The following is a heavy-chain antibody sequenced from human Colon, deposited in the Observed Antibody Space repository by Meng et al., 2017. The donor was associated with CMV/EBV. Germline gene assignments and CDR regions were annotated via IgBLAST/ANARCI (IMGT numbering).Heavy chain of an antibody. D-gene: IGHD1-26*01. V-gene: IGHV1-8*03. CDR1: GYTFTSYD. CDR2: MNPNSGNT. Sequence: ASVKVSCKASGYTFTSYDINWVRQATGQGLEWMGWMNPNSGNTGYAQKFQGRVTITRNTSISTAYMELSSLRSEDTAVYYCARFVGWELQNWFDPWGQGTLVTVSS. CDR3: ARFVGWELQNWFDP. J-gene: IGHJ5*02.